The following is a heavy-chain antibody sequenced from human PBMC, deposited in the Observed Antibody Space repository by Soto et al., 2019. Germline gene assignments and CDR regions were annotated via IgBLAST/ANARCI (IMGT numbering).Heavy chain of an antibody. V-gene: IGHV3-11*01. J-gene: IGHJ4*02. CDR1: GFTFSDHY. CDR2: ISTSGDTI. CDR3: ARELGHCSGGRCYAANDY. D-gene: IGHD2-15*01. Sequence: QVQLVESGGGLVKPGQSLRLSCAASGFTFSDHYMTWIRQAPGKGLEWLSYISTSGDTIHYADSVKGRFTISRDNARNSLYLQMNSRRAEDTAVYYCARELGHCSGGRCYAANDYWGQGTLVTVSS.